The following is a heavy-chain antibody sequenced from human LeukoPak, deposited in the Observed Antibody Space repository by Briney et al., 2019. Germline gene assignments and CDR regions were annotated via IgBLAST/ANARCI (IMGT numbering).Heavy chain of an antibody. V-gene: IGHV4-59*02. CDR3: ARVTHYGSGSYYSYYYMDV. J-gene: IGHJ6*03. CDR1: GGSVSSYY. Sequence: PSETLSLTCTVSGGSVSSYYWSWIRQPPGKGLEWIGYIYYSGRTNYNPSLKSRVTISVDTSKNQFSLKLSSVTAADTAVYYCARVTHYGSGSYYSYYYMDVWGKGTTVTVSS. CDR2: IYYSGRT. D-gene: IGHD3-10*01.